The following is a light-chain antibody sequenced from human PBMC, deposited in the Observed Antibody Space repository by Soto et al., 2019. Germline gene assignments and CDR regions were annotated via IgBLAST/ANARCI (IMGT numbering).Light chain of an antibody. J-gene: IGKJ1*01. Sequence: PEERASLSCGASQSISSSFLAWYQQKPGQAPRLLIYGASSRATGIPDRFSGTGSGTDFTLTITRLEPEDFAVYYCQRFGTSPPWTFGQGTKVDIK. V-gene: IGKV3-20*01. CDR1: QSISSSF. CDR2: GAS. CDR3: QRFGTSPPWT.